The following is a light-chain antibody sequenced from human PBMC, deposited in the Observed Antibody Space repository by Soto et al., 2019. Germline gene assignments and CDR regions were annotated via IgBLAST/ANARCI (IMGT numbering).Light chain of an antibody. CDR1: QSVSSSY. V-gene: IGKV3-15*01. Sequence: EIVLTDSPGTLSLSPWEIATLSCRASQSVSSSYLAWYQQKPGQAPRLLINAASIRATDIPNRISGSGSGTEFTLTISSLQSEDFAVDYCQQYNNWPWTFGQGTKVDNK. CDR2: AAS. CDR3: QQYNNWPWT. J-gene: IGKJ1*01.